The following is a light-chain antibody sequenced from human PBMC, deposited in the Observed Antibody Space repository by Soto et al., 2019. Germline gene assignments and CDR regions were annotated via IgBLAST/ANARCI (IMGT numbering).Light chain of an antibody. CDR2: DVS. V-gene: IGLV2-11*01. CDR3: SSYTISRTYV. CDR1: SSDVGGYNY. J-gene: IGLJ1*01. Sequence: QSALTQPRSVSGSPGQSVTISCTGTSSDVGGYNYVSWYQQHPGKAPKLMIYDVSKRPSGVPDRFSGSKSGNTASLTISGLQGEDEADYYCSSYTISRTYVFGTGTKVTVL.